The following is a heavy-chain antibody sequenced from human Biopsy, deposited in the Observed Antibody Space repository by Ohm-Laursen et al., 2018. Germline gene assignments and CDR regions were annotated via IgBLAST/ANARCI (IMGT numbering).Heavy chain of an antibody. D-gene: IGHD6-13*01. J-gene: IGHJ6*02. CDR1: GFSLSARGMC. V-gene: IGHV2-70*11. CDR2: VDWGDYK. Sequence: PTQTLTLTYSFSGFSLSARGMCVSWIRQAPGKALEWLARVDWGDYKDYSASLQTKLSISKDTSNDQVVLTVNNVDPADTATYYCARTPILIVSAGLVYRHRRHLQGMDVWGQGIAVTVS. CDR3: ARTPILIVSAGLVYRHRRHLQGMDV.